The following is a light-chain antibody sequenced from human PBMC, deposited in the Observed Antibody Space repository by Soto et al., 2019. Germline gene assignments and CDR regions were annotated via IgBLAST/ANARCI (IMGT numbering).Light chain of an antibody. CDR2: GNS. CDR1: SSNIWAGYD. J-gene: IGLJ1*01. Sequence: QAVVTQPPSVSGAPGQRVTISCTGSSSNIWAGYDVHWYQQLPGTAPKLLIYGNSNRPSGVPDRFSGSKSGTSASLAITGLQAEDEADYYCQSYDSSLSGRYVFGTGTKLTVL. CDR3: QSYDSSLSGRYV. V-gene: IGLV1-40*01.